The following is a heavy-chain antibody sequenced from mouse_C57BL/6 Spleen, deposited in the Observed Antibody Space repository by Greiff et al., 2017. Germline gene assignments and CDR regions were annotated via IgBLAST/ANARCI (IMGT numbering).Heavy chain of an antibody. CDR1: GYSITSGYY. Sequence: EVQLQESGPGLVKPSQSLSLTCSVTGYSITSGYYWNWIRQFPGNKLEWMGYISYDGSNNYNPSLKNRISITRDTAKNQFFLKLNSVTTEDTATYDCARPLTGKAMDYWGQGTSVTVAA. D-gene: IGHD4-1*01. CDR3: ARPLTGKAMDY. CDR2: ISYDGSN. V-gene: IGHV3-6*01. J-gene: IGHJ4*01.